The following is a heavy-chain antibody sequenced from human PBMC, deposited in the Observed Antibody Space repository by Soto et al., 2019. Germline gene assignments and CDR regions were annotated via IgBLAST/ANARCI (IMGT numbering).Heavy chain of an antibody. CDR1: GFTFSNYW. Sequence: EAQLVESGGGLVQPGGSLRLSCAASGFTFSNYWMSWVRQAPGKGPEWVANIKQDGSEKNYVDSVEGRFTISRDNAKNSLYLQMNSLRAEDTAVYYCATYAHHTFDSWGQGTLVTVSS. CDR2: IKQDGSEK. V-gene: IGHV3-7*01. CDR3: ATYAHHTFDS. D-gene: IGHD3-16*01. J-gene: IGHJ5*01.